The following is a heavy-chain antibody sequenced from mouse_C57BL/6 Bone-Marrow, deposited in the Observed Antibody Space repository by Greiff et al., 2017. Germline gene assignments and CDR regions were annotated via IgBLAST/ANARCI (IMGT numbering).Heavy chain of an antibody. CDR1: GFTFTDYY. CDR3: ARYGATKAMDY. CDR2: IRNKANGYTT. V-gene: IGHV7-3*01. D-gene: IGHD3-1*01. J-gene: IGHJ4*01. Sequence: EVMLVESGGGLVQPGGSLSLSCAASGFTFTDYYMSWVRPPPGKALEWLGFIRNKANGYTTEYSASVKGRFTISRDNSQSILYLQMNALRAKDSATYYCARYGATKAMDYWGQGTSVTVSS.